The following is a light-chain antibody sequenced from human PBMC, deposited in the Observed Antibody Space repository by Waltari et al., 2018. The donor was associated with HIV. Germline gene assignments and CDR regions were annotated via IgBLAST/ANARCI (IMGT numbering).Light chain of an antibody. J-gene: IGLJ2*01. CDR2: QDS. CDR1: KLGDKY. V-gene: IGLV3-1*01. Sequence: SFELTQTPSVSVSTGQTASITCRGEKLGDKYVCWYQQKQGKSPVLVIHQDSKRPSGIPGRFAGSNSGNTATLTISGTQAMDEADYYCQTWDTSTAVFGGGTKLTVL. CDR3: QTWDTSTAV.